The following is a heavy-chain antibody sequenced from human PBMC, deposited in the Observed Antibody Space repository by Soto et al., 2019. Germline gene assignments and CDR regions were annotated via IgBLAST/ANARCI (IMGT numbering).Heavy chain of an antibody. CDR3: AKGSRTYDY. CDR1: GFTFSSYA. J-gene: IGHJ4*02. CDR2: ISTGGAGT. V-gene: IGHV3-23*01. Sequence: GGSLRLSCAASGFTFSSYAMSWVRQAPGKGLEWVSSISTGGAGTYYAVSVKGRFTISRDNSKNTLYLQMSSLRVGDTAVYYCAKGSRTYDYWGQGSLVTVSS. D-gene: IGHD6-13*01.